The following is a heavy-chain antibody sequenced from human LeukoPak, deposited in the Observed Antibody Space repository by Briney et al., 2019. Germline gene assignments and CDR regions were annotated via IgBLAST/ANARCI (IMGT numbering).Heavy chain of an antibody. D-gene: IGHD2-2*01. Sequence: SETLSLTCAVYGGSFSGYYLSWIRQPPGMGLEWIGEINHSGSTNYNPSLKSRVTISVDTSKNQFSLKLSSVTAADTAVYYCAREYPPDQLFDYWGQGTLVTVSS. V-gene: IGHV4-34*01. CDR1: GGSFSGYY. CDR2: INHSGST. J-gene: IGHJ4*02. CDR3: AREYPPDQLFDY.